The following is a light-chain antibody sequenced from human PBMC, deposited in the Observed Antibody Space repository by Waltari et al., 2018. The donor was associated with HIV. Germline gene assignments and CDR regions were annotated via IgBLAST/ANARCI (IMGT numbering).Light chain of an antibody. CDR1: TSNIGGNF. Sequence: QTVLTQPPSASGTPGQRVTFSCSGSTSNIGGNFVSWFQPFPGATPQLLISRNKPRPPRFPDRFSASKSLTSASLAISGLRSEDEADYYCSTWDDRLSAWVFGGGTRLTVL. V-gene: IGLV1-47*01. CDR3: STWDDRLSAWV. J-gene: IGLJ3*02. CDR2: RNK.